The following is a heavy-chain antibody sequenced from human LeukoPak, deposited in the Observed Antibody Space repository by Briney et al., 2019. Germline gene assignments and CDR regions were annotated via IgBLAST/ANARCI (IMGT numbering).Heavy chain of an antibody. CDR3: AKDRGWNGAFDH. CDR2: ISYDGTNK. J-gene: IGHJ4*02. V-gene: IGHV3-30*18. D-gene: IGHD1-1*01. Sequence: GGSLRLSCAASGFSFSSYGMHWVRQAPGKGLEWVAVISYDGTNKDYADSVKGRFTISGDNSKNTLFLQMNSLRTEDTAVYYCAKDRGWNGAFDHWGQGTLVTVSS. CDR1: GFSFSSYG.